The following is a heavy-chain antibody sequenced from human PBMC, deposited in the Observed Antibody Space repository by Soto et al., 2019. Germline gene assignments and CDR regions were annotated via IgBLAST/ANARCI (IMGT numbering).Heavy chain of an antibody. CDR1: GFTFSTYW. CDR3: ARGGSECDY. CDR2: IKEDGSEK. Sequence: EVQLVESGGGLVQPGGSLRLSCAVSGFTFSTYWMTWVRQAPGKGLEWVANIKEDGSEKHYVDSVKGRFTISRDNAKNSLYLQMNSLRAGDTAVYFCARGGSECDYWGQGTLVTVSS. J-gene: IGHJ4*02. D-gene: IGHD3-10*01. V-gene: IGHV3-7*04.